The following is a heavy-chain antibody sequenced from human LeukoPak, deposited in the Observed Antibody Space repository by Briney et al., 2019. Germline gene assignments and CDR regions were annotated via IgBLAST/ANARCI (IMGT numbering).Heavy chain of an antibody. J-gene: IGHJ4*02. CDR1: GGSIRSYY. D-gene: IGHD2-15*01. CDR3: ARVGGLHALSLHTVVDY. Sequence: SETLSLTCTVSGGSIRSYYWSWIRQPAGKGLEWIRRNYSSGSTNYNPSLKSRVTMSVDTSKNQFSLKLSSVTAADTAVYYCARVGGLHALSLHTVVDYWGQGTLVTVSS. V-gene: IGHV4-4*07. CDR2: NYSSGST.